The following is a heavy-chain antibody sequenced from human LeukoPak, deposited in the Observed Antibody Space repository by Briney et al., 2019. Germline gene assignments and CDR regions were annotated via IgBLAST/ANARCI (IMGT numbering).Heavy chain of an antibody. CDR3: ARYCSGGSCLKLFDY. V-gene: IGHV1-18*01. J-gene: IGHJ4*02. D-gene: IGHD2-15*01. CDR2: ISPYNGNT. Sequence: ASVKVSCKASGYTFTSYGISWVRQAPGQGLEWMGWISPYNGNTNYAQKLQGRVTMTTDTSTSTAYMELRSLRSDDTAVYYCARYCSGGSCLKLFDYWGQGTLVTVSS. CDR1: GYTFTSYG.